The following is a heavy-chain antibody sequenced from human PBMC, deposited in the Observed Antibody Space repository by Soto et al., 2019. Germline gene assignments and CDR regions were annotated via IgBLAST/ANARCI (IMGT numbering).Heavy chain of an antibody. CDR3: AREYCSSTSCLNWFDP. CDR1: GFTFSRHW. V-gene: IGHV3-7*01. D-gene: IGHD2-2*01. J-gene: IGHJ5*02. Sequence: GGSLRLSCAASGFTFSRHWMTWVRQAPGKGLEWVVNIKQDGSERYFVDSVKGRFTISRDNAKNSMYLQMNSLRAEDTAVYYCAREYCSSTSCLNWFDPWGQGTLVTVSS. CDR2: IKQDGSER.